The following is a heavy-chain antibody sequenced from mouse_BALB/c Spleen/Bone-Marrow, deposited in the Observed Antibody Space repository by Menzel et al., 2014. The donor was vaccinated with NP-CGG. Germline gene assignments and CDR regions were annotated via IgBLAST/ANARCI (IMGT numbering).Heavy chain of an antibody. V-gene: IGHV5-17*02. CDR3: ARGVYGYVKYAMDY. CDR1: GFTFSSFG. Sequence: EVKLLESGGGLVQPGGSRKLSCAASGFTFSSFGMHWVRHAPEKGLEWVAYISGGSSTIYYADTVKGRFTISRDNPKNTLFLQMTSLRSEDTAMYYCARGVYGYVKYAMDYWGQGTSVTVSS. J-gene: IGHJ4*01. D-gene: IGHD1-2*01. CDR2: ISGGSSTI.